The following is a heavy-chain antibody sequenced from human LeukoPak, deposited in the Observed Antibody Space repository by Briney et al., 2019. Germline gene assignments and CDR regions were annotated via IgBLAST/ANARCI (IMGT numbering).Heavy chain of an antibody. CDR2: ISSSGSTI. D-gene: IGHD5-24*01. Sequence: GGSLRLSCAASGFTFSSYEMNWVRQAPGKGLEWVSYISSSGSTIYYAASVKGRFTISRDNPKNSLYLQMNSLRAEDTAVYYCARERRDGYTSLFDYWGQGTLVTVSS. CDR1: GFTFSSYE. CDR3: ARERRDGYTSLFDY. J-gene: IGHJ4*02. V-gene: IGHV3-48*03.